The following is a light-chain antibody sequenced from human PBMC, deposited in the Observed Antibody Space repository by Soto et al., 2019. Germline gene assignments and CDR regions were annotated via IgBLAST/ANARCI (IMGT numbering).Light chain of an antibody. CDR1: SSDVGGYNY. J-gene: IGLJ1*01. CDR3: SSYEGSGSPSYV. V-gene: IGLV2-8*01. Sequence: QSALTQPTSASGSPGQSVTISCTGTSSDVGGYNYVSWYQQHPGKAPKLMIYDVTKRPSGVPDRFSGSKSGNTASLTVSGLQAEDEADYYCSSYEGSGSPSYVFGTGTKLTVL. CDR2: DVT.